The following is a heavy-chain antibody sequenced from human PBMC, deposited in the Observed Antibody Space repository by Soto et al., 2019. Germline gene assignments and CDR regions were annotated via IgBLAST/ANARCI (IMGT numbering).Heavy chain of an antibody. CDR3: ATYGGDSGGFEYFKY. CDR2: ISGSGDT. V-gene: IGHV3-23*01. J-gene: IGHJ1*01. D-gene: IGHD2-21*02. Sequence: EVQLLESGGGLVQPGGSLRLSCAASGLTFSSYGMTGVRQAPGKGLEWVSAISGSGDTYNVDSLKGRFTISRDNSKSTLFLQMNSLRAKDTAVYYCATYGGDSGGFEYFKYWGQGTLVTVSS. CDR1: GLTFSSYG.